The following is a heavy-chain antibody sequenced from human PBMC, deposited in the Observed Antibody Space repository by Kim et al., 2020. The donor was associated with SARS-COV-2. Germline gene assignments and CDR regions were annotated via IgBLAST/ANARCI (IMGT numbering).Heavy chain of an antibody. CDR1: GFTVSSNY. Sequence: GGSLRLSCAASGFTVSSNYMSWVRQAPGKGLEWVSVIYSGGSTYYADHAKGRFTISRDNSKNTLYHQMNSMRAEDTAVYYCARGEGVNGFYVMDVWGQGTTVTVSS. D-gene: IGHD2-8*01. V-gene: IGHV3-53*01. CDR3: ARGEGVNGFYVMDV. CDR2: IYSGGST. J-gene: IGHJ6*02.